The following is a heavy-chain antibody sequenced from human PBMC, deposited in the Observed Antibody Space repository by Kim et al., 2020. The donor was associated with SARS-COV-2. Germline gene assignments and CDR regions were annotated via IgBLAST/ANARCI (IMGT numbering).Heavy chain of an antibody. D-gene: IGHD6-25*01. V-gene: IGHV4-30-2*01. CDR3: ARAPAIHDAFDI. CDR2: IYHSGST. Sequence: SETLSLTCAVSGGSISSGGYSWSWIRQPPGKGLEWIGYIYHSGSTYYNPSLKSRVTISVDRSKNQFSLKLSSVTAADTAVYYCARAPAIHDAFDIWGQGTMVTVSS. CDR1: GGSISSGGYS. J-gene: IGHJ3*02.